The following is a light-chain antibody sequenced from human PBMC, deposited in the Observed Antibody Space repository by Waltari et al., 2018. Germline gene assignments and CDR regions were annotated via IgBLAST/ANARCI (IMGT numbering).Light chain of an antibody. CDR3: QQRSNWPMT. Sequence: EVVLTQSPATLSLSPGDTATLSCRASQGVSMYLAWYQHRPGQGPRLLIYDATNRATGIPARFGGSWSGTDFTLTISSLDPEDFAVYFCQQRSNWPMTFGGGTKVEIK. CDR1: QGVSMY. J-gene: IGKJ4*01. CDR2: DAT. V-gene: IGKV3-11*01.